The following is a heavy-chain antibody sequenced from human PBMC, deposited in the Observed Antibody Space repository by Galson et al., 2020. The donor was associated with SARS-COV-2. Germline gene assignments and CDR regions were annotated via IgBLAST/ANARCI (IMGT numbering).Heavy chain of an antibody. J-gene: IGHJ4*02. V-gene: IGHV3-7*01. CDR1: EFTFSNYW. Sequence: GGSLRLSCAASEFTFSNYWMSWVRQAPGKGLEWVANIKQDGSEKYYVDSVKGRFTISRDNAKNSLFLQMNSLRADNTAVYYCTRAGLRGTSPEDSWGQGTLVTVSS. CDR3: TRAGLRGTSPEDS. CDR2: IKQDGSEK. D-gene: IGHD1-1*01.